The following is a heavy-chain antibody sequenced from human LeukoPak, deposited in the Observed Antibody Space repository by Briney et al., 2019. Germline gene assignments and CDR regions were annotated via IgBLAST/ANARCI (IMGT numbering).Heavy chain of an antibody. CDR2: ISGSGGST. CDR3: AKDYRSHQLLSTWFDP. V-gene: IGHV3-23*01. Sequence: TGGSLRLSCAASKFAFSSYAMSWVRQAPGKGLEWVSAISGSGGSTYYADSVKGRFTISRDNSKNTLYLQMNSLRAEDTAVYYCAKDYRSHQLLSTWFDPWGQGTLVTVSS. CDR1: KFAFSSYA. D-gene: IGHD2-2*01. J-gene: IGHJ5*02.